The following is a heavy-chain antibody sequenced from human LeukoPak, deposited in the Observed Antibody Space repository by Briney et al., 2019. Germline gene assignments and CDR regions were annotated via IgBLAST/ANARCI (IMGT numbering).Heavy chain of an antibody. Sequence: SETLSLTCTVSGGSISSHYWSWIRQPPGKGLEWIGYIYYSGSTNYNPSLKSRVTISVDTSKNQFSLKLSSVTAADTAVYYCARAPPTMITFGGVIVFGNYFDYWGQGTLVTVSS. CDR1: GGSISSHY. CDR2: IYYSGST. D-gene: IGHD3-16*02. J-gene: IGHJ4*02. V-gene: IGHV4-59*11. CDR3: ARAPPTMITFGGVIVFGNYFDY.